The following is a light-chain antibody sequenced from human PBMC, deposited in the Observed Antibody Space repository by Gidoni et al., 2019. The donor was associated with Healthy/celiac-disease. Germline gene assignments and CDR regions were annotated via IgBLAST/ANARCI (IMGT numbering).Light chain of an antibody. CDR3: MQGTHWPPYS. J-gene: IGKJ2*03. V-gene: IGKV2-30*01. Sequence: DVVMTQSPLSLPVTLGQPASISCRSSQSLVYSDGNTSLNWFQQRPGQSPRRLIYKVSNRDSGVPERLSGSGSGSDFTLKISRVEAEDVGVYYCMQGTHWPPYSFGQGTKLEIK. CDR1: QSLVYSDGNTS. CDR2: KVS.